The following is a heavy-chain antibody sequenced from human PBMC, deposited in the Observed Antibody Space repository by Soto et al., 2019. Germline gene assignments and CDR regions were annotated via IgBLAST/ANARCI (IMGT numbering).Heavy chain of an antibody. V-gene: IGHV4-39*01. Sequence: QLQLQESGPGLVKPSETLSLTCTVSGGSVSSSSYYWGWVRQPPGKGLEWIGSVYYSGSTYYNPSLESRVTTSVDKSKNQFSLKLMSLSAADTAVYYCGGLEGLATISYYFDYWGQGALVTVSS. CDR2: VYYSGST. J-gene: IGHJ4*02. D-gene: IGHD3-9*01. CDR3: GGLEGLATISYYFDY. CDR1: GGSVSSSSYY.